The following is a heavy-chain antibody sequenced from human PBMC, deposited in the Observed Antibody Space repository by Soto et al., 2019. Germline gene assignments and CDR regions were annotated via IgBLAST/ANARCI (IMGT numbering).Heavy chain of an antibody. D-gene: IGHD3-22*01. J-gene: IGHJ4*01. CDR2: IYTSGSA. Sequence: SETLSLTCTVSVDSISSYYWSWIRQPAGKGLEWIGHIYTSGSANYNPSLKSRVTMSIDTSKKQFSPKLNSVTAADTAVYYYARVSRYYYDSSSYQIVDYWGHGTLVTVSS. V-gene: IGHV4-4*07. CDR3: ARVSRYYYDSSSYQIVDY. CDR1: VDSISSYY.